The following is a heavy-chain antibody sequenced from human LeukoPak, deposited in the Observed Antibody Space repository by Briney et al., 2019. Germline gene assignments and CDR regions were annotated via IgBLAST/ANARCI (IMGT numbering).Heavy chain of an antibody. CDR2: ISSSSSYI. CDR3: ARDHSSGWRNPFDY. V-gene: IGHV3-21*01. D-gene: IGHD6-19*01. Sequence: GGSLRLSCAASGFTFSSYSMNWVRQAPGKGLEWVSSISSSSSYIYYADSVKGRFTISRDNAKNSLYLQMNSLRAEDTAVYYCARDHSSGWRNPFDYWGQGTLVTVSS. CDR1: GFTFSSYS. J-gene: IGHJ4*02.